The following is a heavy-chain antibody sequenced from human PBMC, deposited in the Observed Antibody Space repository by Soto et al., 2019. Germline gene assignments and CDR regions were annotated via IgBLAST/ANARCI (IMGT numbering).Heavy chain of an antibody. CDR3: ARMYNSGFYRAEGDYFFYGMDV. J-gene: IGHJ6*02. CDR1: GDSISDYY. D-gene: IGHD6-19*01. Sequence: SETLSLTCTVPGDSISDYYWSWIRQPAGKGLEWIGRFYYSGNTKSNPSLKSRVTMSADTSKNQFYLSLRSVTAEDSAIYYCARMYNSGFYRAEGDYFFYGMDVWGQGTTVTVSS. V-gene: IGHV4-4*07. CDR2: FYYSGNT.